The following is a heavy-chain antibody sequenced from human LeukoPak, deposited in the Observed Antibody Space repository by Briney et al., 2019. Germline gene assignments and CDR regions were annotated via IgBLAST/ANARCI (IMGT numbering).Heavy chain of an antibody. CDR2: IYYSGST. V-gene: IGHV4-39*01. J-gene: IGHJ4*02. CDR1: GGSISSSSYY. Sequence: SETLSLTCTVSGGSISSSSYYWGWIRQPPGKGLEWIGSIYYSGSTYYNPSLKSRVTISVDTSKNQFSLKLSSVTAADTAVYHCARRRRYDSSGYYYFDYWGQGTLVTVSS. D-gene: IGHD3-22*01. CDR3: ARRRRYDSSGYYYFDY.